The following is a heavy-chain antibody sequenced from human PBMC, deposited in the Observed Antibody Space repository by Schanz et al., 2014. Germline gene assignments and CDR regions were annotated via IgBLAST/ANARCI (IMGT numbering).Heavy chain of an antibody. CDR2: ISYDGSHK. J-gene: IGHJ4*02. CDR3: ARGTPFLCDY. D-gene: IGHD3-16*01. CDR1: GFTFSNFA. V-gene: IGHV3-30*04. Sequence: QVQLVESGGGVVQPGRSLRLSCAASGFTFSNFAIHWVRQAPGKGLEWVAVISYDGSHKDYADSVKGRFTISRDNSKNTLYLQMSSLRAEDTAVYYCARGTPFLCDYWGQGTLVTVSS.